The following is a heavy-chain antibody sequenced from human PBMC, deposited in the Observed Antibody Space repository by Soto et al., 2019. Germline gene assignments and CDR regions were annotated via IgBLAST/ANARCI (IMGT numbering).Heavy chain of an antibody. V-gene: IGHV3-30*18. CDR3: AKEGGLSGSYYISSSYYFDY. CDR2: ISYDGSNK. J-gene: IGHJ4*02. D-gene: IGHD1-26*01. Sequence: GGSLRLSCAASGFTFSNYGMQWVRQAPGKGLEWVTVISYDGSNKYYAEYVKGRFTISRDNSKNTLYLQMNSLRAEDTSVYYCAKEGGLSGSYYISSSYYFDYWGQGTLVTVSS. CDR1: GFTFSNYG.